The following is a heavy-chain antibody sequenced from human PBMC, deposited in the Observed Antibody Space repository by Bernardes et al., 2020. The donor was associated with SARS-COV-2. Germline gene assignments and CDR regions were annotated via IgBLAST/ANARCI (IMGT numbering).Heavy chain of an antibody. V-gene: IGHV4-59*01. CDR1: GGSISSYY. D-gene: IGHD6-19*01. Sequence: SETLSLTCTVSGGSISSYYWSWIRQPPGKGLEWIGYINYSGSTNYNPSLKSRVTISVDTSKNQFSLKLTSLTAADTAVYYCSRALRNRQWLARGWFDPWGQGTLVTVSS. CDR2: INYSGST. CDR3: SRALRNRQWLARGWFDP. J-gene: IGHJ5*02.